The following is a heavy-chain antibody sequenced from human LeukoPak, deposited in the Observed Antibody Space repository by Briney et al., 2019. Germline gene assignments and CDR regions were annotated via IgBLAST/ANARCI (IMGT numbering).Heavy chain of an antibody. J-gene: IGHJ4*02. V-gene: IGHV3-23*03. Sequence: GGSLRLSCAASGFTFSSYAMSWVRQAPGKGLEWLSVIYNGDMTYYADSVKGRFTISRDNSKNTLYLQMNSLRAEDTAVYYCARDRFAAAGYFDYWGQGTLVTVSS. CDR3: ARDRFAAAGYFDY. CDR1: GFTFSSYA. D-gene: IGHD6-13*01. CDR2: IYNGDMT.